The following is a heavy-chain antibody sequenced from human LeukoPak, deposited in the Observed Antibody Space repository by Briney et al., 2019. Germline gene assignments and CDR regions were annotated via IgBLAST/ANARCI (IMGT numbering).Heavy chain of an antibody. CDR1: GFPFSKFA. CDR2: LASDGGLE. J-gene: IGHJ5*02. V-gene: IGHV3-30*04. CDR3: AREGAYTVATGGFFEA. D-gene: IGHD3-16*01. Sequence: GRSLRLSCEASGFPFSKFAMNWVRQAPGKGLEWLSVLASDGGLEYSADSVKGRYTIARDNSKNTLFLQMDRLRPEDTAVYYCAREGAYTVATGGFFEAWGQGTLVTVSS.